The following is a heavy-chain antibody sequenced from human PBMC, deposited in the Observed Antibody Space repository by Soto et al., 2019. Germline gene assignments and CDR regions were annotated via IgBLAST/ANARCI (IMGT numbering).Heavy chain of an antibody. D-gene: IGHD6-19*01. CDR3: ARVHVMVVAGSTFDY. CDR2: IYHGGTT. CDR1: XYSISSGSY. V-gene: IGHV4-38-2*02. Sequence: TLSLTCTVSXYSISSGSYWAGIRQPPGKGPEWIASIYHGGTTFYNPSLKSRITISVDTSNNQFSLKLTSVTAADTAVYYCARVHVMVVAGSTFDYWGHGTLVTVSS. J-gene: IGHJ4*01.